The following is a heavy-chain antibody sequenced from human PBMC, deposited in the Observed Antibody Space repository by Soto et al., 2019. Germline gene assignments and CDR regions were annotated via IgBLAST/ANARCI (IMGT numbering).Heavy chain of an antibody. J-gene: IGHJ6*02. CDR3: ARGWTYGMDV. Sequence: PSLTCTVSGGSISSYYWGWIRQPPGKGLEWIGYIYYSGSTNYNPSLKSRVTISVDTSKNQFSLKLSSVTAADTAVYYCARGWTYGMDVWGQGTTVTVSS. CDR1: GGSISSYY. CDR2: IYYSGST. V-gene: IGHV4-59*01.